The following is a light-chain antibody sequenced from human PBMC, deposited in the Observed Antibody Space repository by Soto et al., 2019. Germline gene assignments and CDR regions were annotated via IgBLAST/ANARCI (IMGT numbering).Light chain of an antibody. V-gene: IGKV1-39*01. Sequence: DIQMTQFPSSLSASVGDRVTITCRASQSISSYLNWYQQKPGKAPKLLIYAASSLQSGVPSRFSGSGSGTDFTLTISSLQPEDFATYYCLQAYNYPLTFGGGTKVDIK. CDR2: AAS. J-gene: IGKJ4*01. CDR3: LQAYNYPLT. CDR1: QSISSY.